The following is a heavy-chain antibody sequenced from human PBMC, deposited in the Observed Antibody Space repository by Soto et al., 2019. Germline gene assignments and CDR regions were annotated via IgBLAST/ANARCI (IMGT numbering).Heavy chain of an antibody. CDR3: TRDPSEAATGGGLDV. Sequence: EVRLVETGGGLIPPGGSLRLSCAASGFSVTSNYMSWVRQAPGKGLEWVSVIYSAGSTNYTDSVKGRFIVSRDTFKNMVFLQMNSLRVEDTAIYYCTRDPSEAATGGGLDVWGQGTTVTVSS. V-gene: IGHV3-53*02. D-gene: IGHD6-13*01. CDR2: IYSAGST. CDR1: GFSVTSNY. J-gene: IGHJ6*02.